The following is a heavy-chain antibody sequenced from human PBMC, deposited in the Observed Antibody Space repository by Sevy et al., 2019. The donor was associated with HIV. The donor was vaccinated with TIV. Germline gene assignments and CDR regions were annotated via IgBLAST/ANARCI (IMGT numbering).Heavy chain of an antibody. D-gene: IGHD6-13*01. Sequence: ASVNVSCKTSGYTFNNYGISWVREAPGQGLEWMGWISVYGETNYAQKVQDRLTVTTDTSTATAYMELRSLRSDDTAVYYCARGAGNSEWGYYFDYWGQGTLVTVSS. V-gene: IGHV1-18*01. J-gene: IGHJ4*02. CDR2: ISVYGET. CDR3: ARGAGNSEWGYYFDY. CDR1: GYTFNNYG.